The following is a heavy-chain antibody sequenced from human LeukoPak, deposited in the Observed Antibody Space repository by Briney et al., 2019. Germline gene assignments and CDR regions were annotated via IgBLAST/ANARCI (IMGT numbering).Heavy chain of an antibody. D-gene: IGHD6-13*01. J-gene: IGHJ6*02. Sequence: SETLSLTCTVSGGSISSYYWSWIRQPPGKGLEWIGYIYYSGSTNYNPSLKSRVTISVDTSKNQFSLKLSSVTAADTAVYYCARDSRVAAAGSHYYGMDVWGQGTTVTVSS. V-gene: IGHV4-59*01. CDR2: IYYSGST. CDR3: ARDSRVAAAGSHYYGMDV. CDR1: GGSISSYY.